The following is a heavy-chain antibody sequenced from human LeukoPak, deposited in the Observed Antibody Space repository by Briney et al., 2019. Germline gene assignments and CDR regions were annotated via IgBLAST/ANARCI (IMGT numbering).Heavy chain of an antibody. J-gene: IGHJ3*02. V-gene: IGHV4-59*01. CDR3: ARRGDYGGNSGDDAFDI. CDR1: GGSISSYY. D-gene: IGHD4-23*01. CDR2: IYYSGST. Sequence: SETLSLTCTVSGGSISSYYWSWIRQPPGKGLEWVGYIYYSGSTNYNPSLKSRVTISVDTSKNQFSLKLSSVTAADTAVYYCARRGDYGGNSGDDAFDIWGQGTMVTVSS.